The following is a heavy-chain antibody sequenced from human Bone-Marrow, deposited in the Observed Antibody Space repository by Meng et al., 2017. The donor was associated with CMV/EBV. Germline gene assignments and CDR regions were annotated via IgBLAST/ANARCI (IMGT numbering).Heavy chain of an antibody. CDR3: ARADPPGYCSSTSCHFRDGGFDP. CDR1: GYSISSGYY. Sequence: SEPLSLTCTVSGYSISSGYYWGWIRQPPGKGLEWIGSIYHSGSTYYNPSLKSRVTISVDTSKNQFPLKLSSVTAADTAVYYCARADPPGYCSSTSCHFRDGGFDPWGQGTLVTVSS. V-gene: IGHV4-38-2*02. CDR2: IYHSGST. D-gene: IGHD2-2*01. J-gene: IGHJ5*02.